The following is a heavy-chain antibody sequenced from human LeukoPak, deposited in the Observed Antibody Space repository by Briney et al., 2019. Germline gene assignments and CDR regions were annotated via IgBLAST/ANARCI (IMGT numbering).Heavy chain of an antibody. CDR1: GYTFTNYY. CDR2: INPKSGGT. J-gene: IGHJ4*02. D-gene: IGHD3-10*01. Sequence: ASVTVSCKASGYTFTNYYMHWVRQAPGQGLEWVGWINPKSGGTHYAQKFQGRVTMTGDTSISAAYMELSRLTSDDTAVYYCARDYGGPSWFGGIDYWGQGTLVTVSS. V-gene: IGHV1-2*02. CDR3: ARDYGGPSWFGGIDY.